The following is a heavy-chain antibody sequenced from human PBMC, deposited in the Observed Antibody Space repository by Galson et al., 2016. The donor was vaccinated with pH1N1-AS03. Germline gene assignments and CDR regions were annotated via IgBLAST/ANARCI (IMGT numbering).Heavy chain of an antibody. Sequence: PALVKPTQTLTLTCDFSGFSLNTNGVGVGWIRQPPGKPLEWLALIYWNSEKRYNPFLKGRLTITKDTSKNQVVLTMTNMAPGDTATYFCVHRRRTITVASVFDYWGQGALVTVSS. CDR2: IYWNSEK. CDR3: VHRRRTITVASVFDY. J-gene: IGHJ4*02. D-gene: IGHD5-12*01. CDR1: GFSLNTNGVG. V-gene: IGHV2-5*01.